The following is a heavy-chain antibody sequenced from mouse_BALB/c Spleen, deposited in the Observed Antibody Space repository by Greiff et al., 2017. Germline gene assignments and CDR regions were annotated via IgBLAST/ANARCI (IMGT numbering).Heavy chain of an antibody. CDR1: GFTFSSYA. Sequence: EVHLVESGGGLVKPGGSLKLSCAASGFTFSSYAMSWVRQTPEKRLEWVASISSGGSTYYPDSVKGRFTISRDNARNILYLQMSSLRSEDTAMYYCARGDYDYDGWFAYWGQGTLVTVSA. D-gene: IGHD2-4*01. CDR2: ISSGGST. J-gene: IGHJ3*01. CDR3: ARGDYDYDGWFAY. V-gene: IGHV5-6-5*01.